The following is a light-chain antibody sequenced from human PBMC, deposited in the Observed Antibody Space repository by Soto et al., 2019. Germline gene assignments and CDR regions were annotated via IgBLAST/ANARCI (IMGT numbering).Light chain of an antibody. J-gene: IGKJ1*01. CDR1: QSVSST. CDR2: GAS. CDR3: QQYSNWPRT. V-gene: IGKV3D-15*01. Sequence: EIVLTQSPATLSLSPGERATLSCRASQSVSSTLAWYQQRPGQAPRLLIYGASSRATGIPARISGSGSGTEFTLTISRLQSEDFAVYYCQQYSNWPRTFGQGTKVDI.